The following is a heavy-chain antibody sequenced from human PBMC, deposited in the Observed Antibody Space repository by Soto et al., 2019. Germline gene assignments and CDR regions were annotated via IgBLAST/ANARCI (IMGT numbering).Heavy chain of an antibody. V-gene: IGHV2-70*11. D-gene: IGHD2-15*01. CDR1: GFSLSTSGMC. Sequence: SGPTLVNPTQTLTLTCTFSGFSLSTSGMCVSWIRQPPGKALEWLARIDWDDDKYYSTSLKTRLTISKDTSKNQVVLTMTNMDTADTSWSYGTISSGGNPYDYWGQGILVTVSS. CDR3: TISSGGNPYDY. CDR2: IDWDDDK. J-gene: IGHJ4*02.